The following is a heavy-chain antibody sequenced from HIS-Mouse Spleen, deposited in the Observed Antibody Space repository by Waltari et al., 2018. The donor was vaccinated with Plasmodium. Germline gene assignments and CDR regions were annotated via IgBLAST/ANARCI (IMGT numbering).Heavy chain of an antibody. Sequence: QLQLQESGPGLVKPSETLSLTCTVSGGSISSSRYYWGWIRQPPGKGLEWIGSIYYSGSTYYNPSLNSRVTISVDTSKNQFPLKLSCVTAADTAVYNCARVAIWTITIFGVVDYWGQGTLVTVSS. CDR1: GGSISSSRYY. CDR3: ARVAIWTITIFGVVDY. J-gene: IGHJ4*02. D-gene: IGHD3-3*01. V-gene: IGHV4-39*07. CDR2: IYYSGST.